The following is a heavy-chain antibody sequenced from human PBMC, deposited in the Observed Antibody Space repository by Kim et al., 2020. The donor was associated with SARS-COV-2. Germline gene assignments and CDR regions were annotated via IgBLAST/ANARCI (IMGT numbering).Heavy chain of an antibody. J-gene: IGHJ4*02. CDR2: ISAYNGNT. D-gene: IGHD3-9*01. Sequence: ASVKVSCKASGYTFTSYGISWVRQAPGQGLEWMGWISAYNGNTNYAQKLQGRVTMTTDTSTSTAYMELRRLRSDDTAVYYCAISSGLVATPKPYYDILTGYSYFDYWGQGTLVTVSS. CDR1: GYTFTSYG. V-gene: IGHV1-18*01. CDR3: AISSGLVATPKPYYDILTGYSYFDY.